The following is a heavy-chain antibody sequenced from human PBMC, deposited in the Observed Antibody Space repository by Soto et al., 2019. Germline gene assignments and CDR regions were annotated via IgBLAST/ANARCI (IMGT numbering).Heavy chain of an antibody. D-gene: IGHD6-13*01. V-gene: IGHV1-69*13. CDR1: GVTFSSYA. CDR2: IIPIFGTA. CDR3: GRFPGSSSFTRPYNWFDP. Sequence: SVMVSCKASGVTFSSYAMSWVRQAPGQGLEWMGGIIPIFGTANYAQKFQGRVTITADESTSTAYMELSSLRSEDTAVYYWGRFPGSSSFTRPYNWFDPGGQRTLVTVSS. J-gene: IGHJ5*02.